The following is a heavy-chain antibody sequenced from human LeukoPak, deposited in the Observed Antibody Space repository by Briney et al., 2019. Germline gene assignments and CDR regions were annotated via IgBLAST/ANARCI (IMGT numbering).Heavy chain of an antibody. V-gene: IGHV3-74*01. Sequence: PGGSLRLSCAASGIPFSNYWLHWVRQAPGKGLVWVSRINSDGSSTNYADSVKGRFTISRDSAKNTVFLQMNSLRADDTAVYYCARGSHGVDHWGQGTLVTVSS. D-gene: IGHD4-17*01. J-gene: IGHJ4*02. CDR3: ARGSHGVDH. CDR2: INSDGSST. CDR1: GIPFSNYW.